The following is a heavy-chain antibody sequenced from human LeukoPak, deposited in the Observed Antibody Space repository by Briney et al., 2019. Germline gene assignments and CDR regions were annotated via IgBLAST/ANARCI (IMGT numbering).Heavy chain of an antibody. V-gene: IGHV3-15*01. D-gene: IGHD1-14*01. CDR1: GFTFSNAW. CDR3: AADVPSPLAQIDY. J-gene: IGHJ4*02. CDR2: IRADGTT. Sequence: GSLRLSCAASGFTFSNAWMSWVRQAPGKGLEWVARIRADGTTEYAAPVKGRFTISRDDSMNTLSLQMDSLKTGDTAVYYCAADVPSPLAQIDYWGQGTPVTVSS.